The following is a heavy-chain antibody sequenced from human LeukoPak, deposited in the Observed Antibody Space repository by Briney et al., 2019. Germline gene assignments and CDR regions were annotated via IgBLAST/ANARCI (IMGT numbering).Heavy chain of an antibody. D-gene: IGHD6-19*01. CDR1: GFTFSSYS. Sequence: GGSLRLSCAASGFTFSSYSMNWVRQAPGKGLEWVSSISSSSYIYYADSVKGRFTISRDNAKNSLYLQMNSLRAGDTAVYYCARDRAIAVAGQFDYWGQGTLVTVSS. V-gene: IGHV3-21*01. CDR2: ISSSSYI. J-gene: IGHJ4*02. CDR3: ARDRAIAVAGQFDY.